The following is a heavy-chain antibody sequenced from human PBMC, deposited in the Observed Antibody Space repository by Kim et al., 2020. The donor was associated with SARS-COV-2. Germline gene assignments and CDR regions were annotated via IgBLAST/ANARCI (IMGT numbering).Heavy chain of an antibody. CDR2: IIPIFGTA. D-gene: IGHD6-19*01. Sequence: SVKVSCKASGGTFSSYAISWVRQAPGQGLEWTGGIIPIFGTANYAQKFQGRVTITADESMSTAYMELSSLRSEDTAVYYCARDIMRYSSGWYDYYYYGMDVWGQGTTVTVSS. J-gene: IGHJ6*02. CDR1: GGTFSSYA. CDR3: ARDIMRYSSGWYDYYYYGMDV. V-gene: IGHV1-69*13.